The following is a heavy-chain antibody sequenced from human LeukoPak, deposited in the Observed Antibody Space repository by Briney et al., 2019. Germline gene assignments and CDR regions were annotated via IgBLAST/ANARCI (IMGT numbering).Heavy chain of an antibody. D-gene: IGHD5-18*01. CDR2: IIPIFGRA. CDR1: GGTFNNYA. CDR3: ARGLDTQPVDY. Sequence: ASVKVSCKASGGTFNNYAINWVRQAPGQGLEWMGGIIPIFGRAHYAQKFQGRVTITADESTSTAYMELSSLGSEDTAVYYCARGLDTQPVDYWGQGTLVTVSS. V-gene: IGHV1-69*13. J-gene: IGHJ4*02.